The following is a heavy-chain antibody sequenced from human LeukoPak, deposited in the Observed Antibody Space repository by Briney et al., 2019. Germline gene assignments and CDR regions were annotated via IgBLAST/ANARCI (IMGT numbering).Heavy chain of an antibody. Sequence: GASVKVSCKASGYTFTSYGISWVRQAPGQGLEWMGWISAYNGNTNYAQKLQGRVTMTTDTSTSTAYMELRSLRSDDTAVYYCARDYRIAAAGMAFDYWGQGTLVTVSS. V-gene: IGHV1-18*01. D-gene: IGHD6-13*01. J-gene: IGHJ4*02. CDR2: ISAYNGNT. CDR1: GYTFTSYG. CDR3: ARDYRIAAAGMAFDY.